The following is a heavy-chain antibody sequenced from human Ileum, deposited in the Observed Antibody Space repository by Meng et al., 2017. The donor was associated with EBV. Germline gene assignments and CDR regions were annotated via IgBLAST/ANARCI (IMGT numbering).Heavy chain of an antibody. V-gene: IGHV4-4*02. CDR2: MYPTGPT. J-gene: IGHJ4*02. CDR3: VRGGTYYLSY. CDR1: GGSISSDYW. D-gene: IGHD1-26*01. Sequence: QVRLRGADPDLVQPSGTLSLPGAISGGSISSDYWWSWVRQSPEKGLEWIGEMYPTGPTYYNPSLKGRVSISIDKSKNQLSLKLNSVTAADTAVYYCVRGGTYYLSYWGQGSLVTVSS.